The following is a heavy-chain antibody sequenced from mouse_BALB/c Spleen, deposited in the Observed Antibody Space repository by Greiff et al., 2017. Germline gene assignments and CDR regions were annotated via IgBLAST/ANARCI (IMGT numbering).Heavy chain of an antibody. CDR3: AREVDYAWYFEV. CDR1: GFTFSSYG. CDR2: INSNGGST. Sequence: EVQLQQSGGGLVQPGGSLKLSCAASGFTFSSYGMSWVRQTPDKRLELVATINSNGGSTYYPDSVKGRITISRDNAKNTLYLQMSSLKSEDTAMYYCAREVDYAWYFEVWGAGTTVTVSS. V-gene: IGHV5-6-3*01. D-gene: IGHD2-4*01. J-gene: IGHJ1*01.